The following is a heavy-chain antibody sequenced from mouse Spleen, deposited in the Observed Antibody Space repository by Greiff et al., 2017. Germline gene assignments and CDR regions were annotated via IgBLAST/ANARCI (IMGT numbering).Heavy chain of an antibody. CDR3: ARGGGPFAY. V-gene: IGHV1-82*01. CDR2: IYPGDGDT. Sequence: QVQLKESGPELVKPGASVKISCKASGYAFSSSWMNWVKQRPGKGLEWIGRIYPGDGDTNYNGKFKGKATLTADKSSSTAYMQLSSLTSEDSAVYFCARGGGPFAYWGQGTLVTVSA. J-gene: IGHJ3*01. D-gene: IGHD1-1*02. CDR1: GYAFSSSW.